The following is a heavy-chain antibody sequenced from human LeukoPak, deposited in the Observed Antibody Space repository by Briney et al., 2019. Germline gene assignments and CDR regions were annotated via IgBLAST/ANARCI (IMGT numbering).Heavy chain of an antibody. Sequence: ASVKVSCKVSGYTLTELSMHWVRQAPGKGLEWMGGFDPEDGETICAQKFQGRVTMTEDTSTDTAYMELSSLRSEDTAVYYCATILIAVAGTGDFDYWGQGTLVTVSS. CDR2: FDPEDGET. CDR1: GYTLTELS. J-gene: IGHJ4*02. CDR3: ATILIAVAGTGDFDY. D-gene: IGHD6-19*01. V-gene: IGHV1-24*01.